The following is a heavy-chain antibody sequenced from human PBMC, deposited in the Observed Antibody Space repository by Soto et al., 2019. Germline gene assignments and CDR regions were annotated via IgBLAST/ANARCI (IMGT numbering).Heavy chain of an antibody. J-gene: IGHJ4*02. CDR3: ARVKATLYRHYYFDY. CDR1: GGSFKSGSYS. V-gene: IGHV4-61*01. CDR2: VYHTGRT. Sequence: PSETLSLTCTVSGGSFKSGSYSWSWIRQPPGKGLEWIGYVYHTGRTSYNPSLKSRVSISMDTSKNQFSLRLRSLTAADTAVYFCARVKATLYRHYYFDYWGQGAPVTVSS. D-gene: IGHD5-12*01.